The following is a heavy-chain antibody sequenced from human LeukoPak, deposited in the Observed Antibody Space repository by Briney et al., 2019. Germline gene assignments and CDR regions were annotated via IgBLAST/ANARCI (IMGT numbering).Heavy chain of an antibody. CDR2: IGVSGDQT. J-gene: IGHJ4*02. D-gene: IGHD5-12*01. V-gene: IGHV3-23*01. CDR1: GFTFSSYS. CDR3: ARDKGSGYDKGFDY. Sequence: PGGSLRLSCAASGFTFSSYSMNCVRQAPGKGLEWVSAIGVSGDQTFYADSVKGRFTISRDNSKNTLYLQMNSLRAEDTAVYYCARDKGSGYDKGFDYWGQGTLVTVSS.